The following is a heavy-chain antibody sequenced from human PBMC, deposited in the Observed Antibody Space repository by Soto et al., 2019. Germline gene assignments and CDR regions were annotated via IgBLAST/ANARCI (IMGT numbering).Heavy chain of an antibody. J-gene: IGHJ5*02. CDR2: ISSGGGAK. V-gene: IGHV3-11*01. D-gene: IGHD1-20*01. Sequence: VQLVESGGGLVKPGGSLRLSSAASGFIFSDYYMAWIRLAPGKGLEWVSDISSGGGAKNVADSVRGRFTISRDNANNSLYLQMNSLRVEDTALYYCARRLTGRTTGDWFDPWGQGTLVTVSS. CDR1: GFIFSDYY. CDR3: ARRLTGRTTGDWFDP.